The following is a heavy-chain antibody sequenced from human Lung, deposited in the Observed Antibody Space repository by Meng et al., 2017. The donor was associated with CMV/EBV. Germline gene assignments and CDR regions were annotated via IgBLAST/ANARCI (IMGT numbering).Heavy chain of an antibody. CDR2: ISYDGSNK. CDR3: AHGGGDC. J-gene: IGHJ4*02. V-gene: IGHV3-30-3*01. D-gene: IGHD2-15*01. Sequence: VQLGGSGGGLGQHGGSRRSSCAASGFTFSSFAMHWVRQAPGKGLEWVAVISYDGSNKYYADSVKGRFTISRDNSKNTLYLQMDSLRAEDTAVYYCAHGGGDCWGQGTLVTVSS. CDR1: GFTFSSFA.